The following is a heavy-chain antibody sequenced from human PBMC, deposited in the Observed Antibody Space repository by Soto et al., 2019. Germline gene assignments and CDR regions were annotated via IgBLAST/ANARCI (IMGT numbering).Heavy chain of an antibody. J-gene: IGHJ5*02. CDR3: ARQALYSGWSSLAWFDP. Sequence: QLQLQESGPALVKPSETLSLTCTVSGGSLGSSAYYWAWIRQPPGKGLEWIGGIHYTGLTSYNPSLKIGVSFSIQASMKQSSFILNSVSSADTAVYHCARQALYSGWSSLAWFDPCAQGTLVTVS. CDR1: GGSLGSSAYY. V-gene: IGHV4-39*01. CDR2: IHYTGLT. D-gene: IGHD6-19*01.